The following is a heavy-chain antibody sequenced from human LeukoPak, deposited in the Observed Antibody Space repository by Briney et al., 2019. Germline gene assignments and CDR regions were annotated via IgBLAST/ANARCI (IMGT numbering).Heavy chain of an antibody. D-gene: IGHD1-26*01. CDR1: GFTVSSNY. CDR2: INSDGSST. CDR3: ARDSWELTTASLDY. V-gene: IGHV3-74*01. J-gene: IGHJ4*02. Sequence: GGSLRLSCAASGFTVSSNYMSWVRQAPGKGLVWVSRINSDGSSTSYADSVKGRFTISRDNAKNTLYLQMNSLRAEDTAVYYCARDSWELTTASLDYWGQGTLVTVSS.